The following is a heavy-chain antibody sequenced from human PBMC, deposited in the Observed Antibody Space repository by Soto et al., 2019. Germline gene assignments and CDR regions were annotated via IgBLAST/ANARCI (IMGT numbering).Heavy chain of an antibody. CDR2: ISWNSGSI. J-gene: IGHJ3*02. Sequence: SLRLSCAASGFTFDDYAMHWVRQAPGKGLEWVSGISWNSGSIGYADSVKGRFTISRDNAKNSLYLQMNSLRAEDTALYYCARKSSGILTDPDAFDIWAQGTMVTVS. V-gene: IGHV3-9*01. D-gene: IGHD3-9*01. CDR1: GFTFDDYA. CDR3: ARKSSGILTDPDAFDI.